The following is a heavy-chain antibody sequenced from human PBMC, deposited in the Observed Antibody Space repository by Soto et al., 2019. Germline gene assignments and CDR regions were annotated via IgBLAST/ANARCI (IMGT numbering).Heavy chain of an antibody. Sequence: PSETLSLTCAVSGDSVTSNVWWSVVRQPPGKGLEWIGEAYHNGLTDYNPSLKSRVTMPVDTSKNEFSLKLTSLTAADTAIYYCARDAAVPGESDRFDYWGQGTLVTVSS. J-gene: IGHJ4*02. CDR1: GDSVTSNVW. CDR3: ARDAAVPGESDRFDY. V-gene: IGHV4-4*02. D-gene: IGHD6-19*01. CDR2: AYHNGLT.